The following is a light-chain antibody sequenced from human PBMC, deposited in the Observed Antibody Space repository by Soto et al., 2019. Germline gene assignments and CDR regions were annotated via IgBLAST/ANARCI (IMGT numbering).Light chain of an antibody. Sequence: QSALTQPASVSGSPGQSITISCTGTSSNIGTYNLVSWYQQHPGKAPKLMIYEGSKRPSGVSNRFSGSRSGNTASLTISGLQAEDEADYYCCSFALGSTSVFGGGIKLTVL. V-gene: IGLV2-23*01. J-gene: IGLJ3*02. CDR2: EGS. CDR1: SSNIGTYNL. CDR3: CSFALGSTSV.